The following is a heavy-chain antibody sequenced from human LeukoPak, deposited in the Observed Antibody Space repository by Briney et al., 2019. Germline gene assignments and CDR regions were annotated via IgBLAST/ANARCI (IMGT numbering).Heavy chain of an antibody. CDR2: ISSSSSYI. V-gene: IGHV3-21*01. Sequence: GGSLRVSCAASGFAFSSYSMNWVRQAPGKGLEWVSSISSSSSYIYYADSVKGRFTISRDNAKNSLYLQMNSLRAEDTAVYYCARAPTTVEPYYFDYWGQGTLVTVSS. D-gene: IGHD4-11*01. CDR1: GFAFSSYS. J-gene: IGHJ4*02. CDR3: ARAPTTVEPYYFDY.